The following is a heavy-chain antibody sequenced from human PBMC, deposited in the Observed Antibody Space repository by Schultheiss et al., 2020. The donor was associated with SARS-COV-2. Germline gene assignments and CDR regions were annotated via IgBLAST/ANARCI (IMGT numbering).Heavy chain of an antibody. D-gene: IGHD1-26*01. CDR1: GFTFSIYA. V-gene: IGHV3-23*01. Sequence: GGSLRLSCAASGFTFSIYAMTWVRQAPGKGLEWVSGISGSGGSTYYADSVKGRFTISRDNSKNTLYLQMNSLRAEDTAVYYCARNEQLLQSVRYFDLWGRGTLVTVSS. CDR3: ARNEQLLQSVRYFDL. CDR2: ISGSGGST. J-gene: IGHJ2*01.